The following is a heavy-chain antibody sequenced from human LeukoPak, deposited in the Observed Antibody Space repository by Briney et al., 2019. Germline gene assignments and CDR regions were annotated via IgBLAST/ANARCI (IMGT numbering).Heavy chain of an antibody. D-gene: IGHD6-13*01. CDR2: XXHXGXX. CDR3: ARGPWQYIA. V-gene: IGHV4-34*01. Sequence: KPSETLSXXCAVYGGSXXXXXXXWIRXPPXXGLEWXGXXXHXGXXXXXXXXXXXVXIXVDTSKNQFSLKLSSVTAADTAVYYCARGPWQYIAWGQGTLVTVSS. J-gene: IGHJ4*02. CDR1: GGSXXXXX.